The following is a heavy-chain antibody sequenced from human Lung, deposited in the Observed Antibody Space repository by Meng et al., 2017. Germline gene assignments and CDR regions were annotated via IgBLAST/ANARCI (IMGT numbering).Heavy chain of an antibody. J-gene: IGHJ4*02. D-gene: IGHD2-21*01. CDR1: GYSFTAYY. V-gene: IGHV1-2*06. CDR3: VRDENISLGKLFGDY. Sequence: QLLPSWAEVKEPGASLRVSCKPSGYSFTAYYIHWVRQAPGQGLEWLGHINPNSGDTLYAQKFQGRVSTTGDTSISTAYVELSSLRSDDTAVYYCVRDENISLGKLFGDYWGQGTMVTVSS. CDR2: INPNSGDT.